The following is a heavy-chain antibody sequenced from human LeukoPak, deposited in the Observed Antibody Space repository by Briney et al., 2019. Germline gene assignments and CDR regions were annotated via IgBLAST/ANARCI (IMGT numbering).Heavy chain of an antibody. V-gene: IGHV5-51*01. Sequence: GEPLKISCKGSGYSFTSYWIGWVRQMPGKGLEWMGIIYPGDSDTRYSPSFQGQVTISADKSISTAYLQWSSLKASDTAMYYCAILLDDGDSIGALDYWGQGTLVTVSS. D-gene: IGHD4-17*01. CDR2: IYPGDSDT. CDR3: AILLDDGDSIGALDY. J-gene: IGHJ4*02. CDR1: GYSFTSYW.